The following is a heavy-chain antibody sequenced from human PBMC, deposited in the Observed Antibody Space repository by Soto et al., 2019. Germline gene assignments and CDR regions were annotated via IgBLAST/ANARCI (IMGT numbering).Heavy chain of an antibody. J-gene: IGHJ4*02. D-gene: IGHD2-2*01. CDR2: INAGNGNT. CDR1: GYTFTSYA. CDR3: ARARDIVVVPAASATDFDY. V-gene: IGHV1-3*01. Sequence: ASVKVSCKASGYTFTSYAMHWVRQAPGQRLEWMGWINAGNGNTKYSQKFQGRVTITRDTSASTAYMELSSLRSEDTAVYYCARARDIVVVPAASATDFDYWGQGTLVTVSS.